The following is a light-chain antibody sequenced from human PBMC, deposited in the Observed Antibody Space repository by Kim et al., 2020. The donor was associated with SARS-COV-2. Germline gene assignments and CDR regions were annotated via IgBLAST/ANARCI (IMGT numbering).Light chain of an antibody. CDR1: SSDVGGYDY. J-gene: IGLJ1*01. CDR3: SSYTSSATYV. CDR2: DVS. V-gene: IGLV2-14*01. Sequence: QSALTQPASVSGSPGQSITISCTGTSSDVGGYDYVCWYQQHPGKAPKLMIFDVSRRPAGVSNRFSASKSGNTASLTISGLQAEDEADYYCSSYTSSATYVFGTGTNVTVL.